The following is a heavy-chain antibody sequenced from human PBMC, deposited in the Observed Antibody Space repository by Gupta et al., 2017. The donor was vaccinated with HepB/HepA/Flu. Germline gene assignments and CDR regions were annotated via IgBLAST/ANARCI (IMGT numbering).Heavy chain of an antibody. V-gene: IGHV3-7*01. J-gene: IGHJ5*01. D-gene: IGHD5-24*01. CDR2: INQDGSKM. CDR1: RFPFNNHW. Sequence: EVQLVASGRSLVQPGGYLRLSCAASRFPFNNHWMQWVRQAPGTGLEWVANINQDGSKMFYVGAGRVRFTIARAKAKMSLYLHTKRPRDTAIADDECARDSNDHGFSWFDSWGQGTRGTVSS. CDR3: ARDSNDHGFSWFDS.